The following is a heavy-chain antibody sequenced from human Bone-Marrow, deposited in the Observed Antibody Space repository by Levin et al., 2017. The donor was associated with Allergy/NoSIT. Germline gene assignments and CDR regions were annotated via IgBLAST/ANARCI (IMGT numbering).Heavy chain of an antibody. CDR3: ARTVSYYYDSSGYSDAFDI. CDR2: INPNSGGT. D-gene: IGHD3-22*01. J-gene: IGHJ3*02. CDR1: GYTFTGYY. Sequence: GASVKVSCKASGYTFTGYYMHWVRQAPGQGLEWMGWINPNSGGTNYAQKFQGRVTMTRDTSISTAYMELSRLRSDDTAVYYCARTVSYYYDSSGYSDAFDIWGQGTMVTVSS. V-gene: IGHV1-2*02.